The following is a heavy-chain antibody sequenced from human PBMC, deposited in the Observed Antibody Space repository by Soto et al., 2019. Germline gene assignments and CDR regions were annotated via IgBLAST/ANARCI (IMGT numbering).Heavy chain of an antibody. CDR2: ISGDGSSV. V-gene: IGHV3-74*01. CDR3: ATGASRNFFDY. D-gene: IGHD3-3*01. J-gene: IGHJ4*02. Sequence: EGSLRLSCAASGFLFSNNWMHWVRQTPEEGLVWVSRISGDGSSVYYEDSVRSRFIISRDNTRNTLYLHLDSHRAEDKGVYYCATGASRNFFDYWGLGTLVTVSS. CDR1: GFLFSNNW.